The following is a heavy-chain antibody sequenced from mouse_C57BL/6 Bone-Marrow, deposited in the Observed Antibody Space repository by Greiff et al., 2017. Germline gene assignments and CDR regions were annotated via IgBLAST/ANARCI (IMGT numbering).Heavy chain of an antibody. Sequence: QVQLQQPGAELVMPGASVKLSCKASGYTFTSYWMPWVKQRPGQGLEWIGEIDPSDSYTNYNQKFKGKSTLTVDNSSSTAYMQLSSLTSEDSAVFYCARGGYGICRWFAYWGQGTLVTVSA. CDR1: GYTFTSYW. CDR3: ARGGYGICRWFAY. D-gene: IGHD2-1*01. CDR2: IDPSDSYT. J-gene: IGHJ3*01. V-gene: IGHV1-69*01.